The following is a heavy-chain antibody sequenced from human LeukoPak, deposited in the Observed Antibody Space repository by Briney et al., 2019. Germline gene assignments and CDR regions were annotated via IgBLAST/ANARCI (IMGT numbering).Heavy chain of an antibody. CDR3: AREDANWGDFDS. V-gene: IGHV4-38-2*02. Sequence: SETLSLTCTVSGYSMSSGYYWGWIRPPPGKGLQWIGSIFHSGNSYYNPSLKSRVTISVDTSKNQFSLKLSSMTAADTAVYYCAREDANWGDFDSWGQGTLVTVSS. CDR2: IFHSGNS. J-gene: IGHJ4*02. CDR1: GYSMSSGYY. D-gene: IGHD7-27*01.